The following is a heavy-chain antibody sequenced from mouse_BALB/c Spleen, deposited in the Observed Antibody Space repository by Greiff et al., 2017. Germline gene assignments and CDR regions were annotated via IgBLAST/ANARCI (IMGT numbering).Heavy chain of an antibody. D-gene: IGHD2-1*01. CDR3: ARSGYGKGEMDY. Sequence: QVQLQQSGPELVKPGASVKISCKSSGYSFTSYYIHWVKQRPGQGLEWIGCIFPGSGNTKYNEKFKGKATLTADTSSSTAYMQLSSLTSEDSAVYFCARSGYGKGEMDYWGQGTSVTVSS. CDR2: IFPGSGNT. J-gene: IGHJ4*01. V-gene: IGHV1-66*01. CDR1: GYSFTSYY.